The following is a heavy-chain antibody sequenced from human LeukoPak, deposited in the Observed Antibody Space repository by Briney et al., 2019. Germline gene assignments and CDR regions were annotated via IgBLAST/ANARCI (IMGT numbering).Heavy chain of an antibody. CDR3: AKIPYSSGWVQNWFDP. Sequence: GGSLRLSCAASEFTFGTYAMSWVRQAPGKGLEWISAISGSGGSTYYADSVKGRFTISRDNSKNTLYLQMNSLRAEDTAVYYCAKIPYSSGWVQNWFDPWGQGTLVTVSS. J-gene: IGHJ5*02. D-gene: IGHD6-19*01. CDR2: ISGSGGST. V-gene: IGHV3-23*01. CDR1: EFTFGTYA.